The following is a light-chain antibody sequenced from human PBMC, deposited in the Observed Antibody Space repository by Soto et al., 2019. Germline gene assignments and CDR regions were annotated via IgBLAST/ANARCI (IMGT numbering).Light chain of an antibody. V-gene: IGKV3-20*01. J-gene: IGKJ1*01. Sequence: EIFLTQSPGTLSLSLWEIATLSWRASQSVSNNYLAWYQQKPGQAPRLLIYGASNRATGIPDRFSGSGSGTDFTLTISRLEPEDFAVYYCQQYGSSGTFGQGTKVDI. CDR3: QQYGSSGT. CDR2: GAS. CDR1: QSVSNNY.